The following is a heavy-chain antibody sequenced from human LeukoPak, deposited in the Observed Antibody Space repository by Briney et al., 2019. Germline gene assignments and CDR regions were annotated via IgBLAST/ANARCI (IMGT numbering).Heavy chain of an antibody. D-gene: IGHD3-22*01. J-gene: IGHJ4*02. CDR3: AKDLGSVIVVVNYFDY. CDR2: ISSDGSRP. Sequence: GGSLRLSCAASGFTFSSHWMHWVRQAPGKGLVWVSGISSDGSRPRYADSVNGRFTISRDNSKNTLYLQMNSLRVEDTAVYYCAKDLGSVIVVVNYFDYWGQGTLVTVSS. V-gene: IGHV3-74*01. CDR1: GFTFSSHW.